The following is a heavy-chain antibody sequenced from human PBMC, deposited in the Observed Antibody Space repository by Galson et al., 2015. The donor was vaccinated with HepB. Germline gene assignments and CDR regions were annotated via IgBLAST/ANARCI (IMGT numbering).Heavy chain of an antibody. J-gene: IGHJ5*02. D-gene: IGHD6-19*01. CDR3: ARGSLLGGSSGWYSVPKRWYDP. Sequence: ETLSLTCTVSGGSISSSSYYWGWIRQPPGKGLEWIGSIDYSGSTYYNPSLKSRVTVSVDTSKNQFSLKLSSVTAADTAIYYCARGSLLGGSSGWYSVPKRWYDPWGQGTLVTVSS. CDR1: GGSISSSSYY. CDR2: IDYSGST. V-gene: IGHV4-39*07.